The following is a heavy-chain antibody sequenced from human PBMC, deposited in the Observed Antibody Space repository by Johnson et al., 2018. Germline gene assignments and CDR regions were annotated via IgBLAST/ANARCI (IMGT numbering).Heavy chain of an antibody. J-gene: IGHJ3*02. V-gene: IGHV3-49*03. CDR2: IKSKAYGGTT. D-gene: IGHD2-15*01. Sequence: VQLVQSGGGLVQPGRSLRLSCTASGFTFGYYAMSWSRQAPGKGLEWVGFIKSKAYGGTTDYATSVKGRFTISRDDSKSIAYLQMNSLKTEDPAVYYCTGAPLYHLDIGAYLDASDIWGQGTMVTVSS. CDR3: TGAPLYHLDIGAYLDASDI. CDR1: GFTFGYYA.